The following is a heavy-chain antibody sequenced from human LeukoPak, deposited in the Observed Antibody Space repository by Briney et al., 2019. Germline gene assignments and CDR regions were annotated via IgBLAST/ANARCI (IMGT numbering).Heavy chain of an antibody. V-gene: IGHV3-15*01. J-gene: IGHJ6*02. Sequence: GGSLRLSCAASGFTFSNAWMSWVRQAPGKGLEWVGRIKSKTDGGTTDCAAPVKGRFIISRDDSKNTLYLQMNSLKTEDTAVYYCTTLDTGITTVRGVIAYGMDVWGQGTTVTVSS. CDR3: TTLDTGITTVRGVIAYGMDV. D-gene: IGHD3-10*01. CDR2: IKSKTDGGTT. CDR1: GFTFSNAW.